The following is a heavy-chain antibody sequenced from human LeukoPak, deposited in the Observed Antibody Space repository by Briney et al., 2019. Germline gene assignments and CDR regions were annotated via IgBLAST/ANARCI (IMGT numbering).Heavy chain of an antibody. CDR2: MNSNSGNT. V-gene: IGHV1-8*01. J-gene: IGHJ4*02. Sequence: ASVKVSCKSSGYTFTSWDINWVRQATAQGLEWMGWMNSNSGNTGYGQSFQGRITMTRDISIGTAYMELSNLTSEDTAIYYCTRGSSGRRDNWGQGTLVTVSA. D-gene: IGHD6-19*01. CDR1: GYTFTSWD. CDR3: TRGSSGRRDN.